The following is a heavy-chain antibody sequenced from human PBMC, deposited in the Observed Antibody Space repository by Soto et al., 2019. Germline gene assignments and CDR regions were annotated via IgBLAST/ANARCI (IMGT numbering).Heavy chain of an antibody. V-gene: IGHV2-26*01. CDR3: ARFTVVSGCVDY. CDR2: IFSNDEK. J-gene: IGHJ4*02. Sequence: SGPTLVNPPETLTLTCTVSGFSLSNARMGVSWIRQPPGKALEWLAHIFSNDEKSYSTSLQSRLTISKDTSKSQVVLTMSNMDPVDTATYYCARFTVVSGCVDYWGQGTLVTVSS. D-gene: IGHD2-15*01. CDR1: GFSLSNARMG.